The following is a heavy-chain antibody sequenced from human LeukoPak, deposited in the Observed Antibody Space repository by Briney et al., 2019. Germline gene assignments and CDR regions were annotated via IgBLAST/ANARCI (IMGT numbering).Heavy chain of an antibody. Sequence: RPSETLSLTCTVSGGSISSYYWSWIRQPPGKGLEWIGYIYYSGSTYYNPSLKSRVTISVDTSKNQFSLKLSSVTAADTAVYYCARGDYSIYNWFDPWGQGTLVTVSS. V-gene: IGHV4-30-4*08. D-gene: IGHD4-11*01. CDR1: GGSISSYY. CDR3: ARGDYSIYNWFDP. CDR2: IYYSGST. J-gene: IGHJ5*02.